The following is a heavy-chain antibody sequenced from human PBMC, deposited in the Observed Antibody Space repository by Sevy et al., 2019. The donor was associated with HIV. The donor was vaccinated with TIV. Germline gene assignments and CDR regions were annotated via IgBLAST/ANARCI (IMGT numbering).Heavy chain of an antibody. CDR3: TRGAHSLDY. J-gene: IGHJ4*02. V-gene: IGHV6-1*01. D-gene: IGHD2-15*01. CDR2: TYYRSKWYT. CDR1: GDSVSSNRAA. Sequence: KQSQTLSHTCVISGDSVSSNRAAWNWIRQSPSRGLEWLGRTYYRSKWYTDYAVSVKSRITINPDTSKNQVSLQLNSVTPEDTAVYYCTRGAHSLDYWGQGTLVTVSS.